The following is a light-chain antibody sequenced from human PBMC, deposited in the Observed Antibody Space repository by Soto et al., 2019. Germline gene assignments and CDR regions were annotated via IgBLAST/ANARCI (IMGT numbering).Light chain of an antibody. CDR1: QGISSD. CDR2: DAS. Sequence: DIQMTQSPSSLSASVGDRVTIICRASQGISSDLAWYQQKPGKVPKLLIYDASTLQSGVPSRFSGSGSGTDFPLTISSLQPEDVATYYCQNYNNVPLTFGGGTKVEIK. V-gene: IGKV1-27*01. CDR3: QNYNNVPLT. J-gene: IGKJ4*01.